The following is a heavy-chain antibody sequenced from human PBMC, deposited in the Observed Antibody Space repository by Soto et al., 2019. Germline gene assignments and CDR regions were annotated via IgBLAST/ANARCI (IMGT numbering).Heavy chain of an antibody. J-gene: IGHJ4*02. CDR3: AKDAGSTEYFFAS. Sequence: QVQVVESGGGVVQPGRSLRLSCAASGFTFRTYAMHWVRQAPGKGLEWVAVISHDGSNTDYGDSVKGRFTISRDNYKSTLSLQMNSLRPEDPGVYYCAKDAGSTEYFFASWGQGTLVSVSS. V-gene: IGHV3-30*18. CDR1: GFTFRTYA. CDR2: ISHDGSNT.